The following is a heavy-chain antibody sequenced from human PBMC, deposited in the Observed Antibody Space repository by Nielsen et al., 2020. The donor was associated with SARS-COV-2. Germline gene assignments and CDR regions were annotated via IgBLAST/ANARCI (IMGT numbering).Heavy chain of an antibody. V-gene: IGHV4-34*01. Sequence: SETLSLTCAVYGGSFSGYHWSWIRQPPGKGLEWIGEINHSGSTNYNPSLKSRVTISVDTSKNQFSLKLSSVTAADTAVYYCARGGYRWYYYYGMDVWGQGTTVTVSS. CDR2: INHSGST. J-gene: IGHJ6*02. CDR1: GGSFSGYH. CDR3: ARGGYRWYYYYGMDV. D-gene: IGHD5-18*01.